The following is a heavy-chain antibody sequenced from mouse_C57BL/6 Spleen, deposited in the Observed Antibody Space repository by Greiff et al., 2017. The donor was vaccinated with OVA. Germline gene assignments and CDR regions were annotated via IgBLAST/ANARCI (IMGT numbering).Heavy chain of an antibody. D-gene: IGHD2-10*01. CDR1: GYTFTSYW. CDR3: ARTRIPTWYFDV. Sequence: VKLQQPGAELVMPGASVKLSCKASGYTFTSYWMHWVKQRPGQGLEWIGEIDPSDSYTNYNQKFKGKSTLTVDKSSSTAYMQLSSLTSEDSAVYYCARTRIPTWYFDVWGTGTTVTVSS. CDR2: IDPSDSYT. J-gene: IGHJ1*03. V-gene: IGHV1-69*01.